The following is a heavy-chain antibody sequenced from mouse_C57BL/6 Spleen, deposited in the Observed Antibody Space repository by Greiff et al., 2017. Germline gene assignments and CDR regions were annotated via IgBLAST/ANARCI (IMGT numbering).Heavy chain of an antibody. J-gene: IGHJ4*01. CDR3: ARHENGYAMDY. V-gene: IGHV5-6*01. CDR2: ISSGGSYT. Sequence: DVHLVESGGDLVKPGGSLKLSCAASGFTFSSYGMSWVRQTPDKRLEWVATISSGGSYTYYPDSVKGRFTISRDNAKNTLYLQMSSLKSEDTAMYYCARHENGYAMDYWGQGTSVTVSS. CDR1: GFTFSSYG.